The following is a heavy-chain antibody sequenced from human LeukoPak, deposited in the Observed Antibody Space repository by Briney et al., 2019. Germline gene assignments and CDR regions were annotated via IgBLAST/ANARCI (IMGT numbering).Heavy chain of an antibody. Sequence: SQTLSLTCAISGDSVSSNNGAWNWIRQSPSRCLEWLGRTYYRSKGYDDYAGSVKGRITISPDTSKNQFSLQIPSVTPEEPAVYYCARDVGTRGWYTFAYWGQGTLVTVSS. CDR2: TYYRSKGYD. D-gene: IGHD6-19*01. J-gene: IGHJ4*02. V-gene: IGHV6-1*01. CDR1: GDSVSSNNGA. CDR3: ARDVGTRGWYTFAY.